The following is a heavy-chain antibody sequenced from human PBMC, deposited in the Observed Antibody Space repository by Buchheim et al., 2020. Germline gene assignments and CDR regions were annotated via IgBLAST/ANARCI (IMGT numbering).Heavy chain of an antibody. CDR1: GVTFSTDY. J-gene: IGHJ4*02. CDR3: ALDDKNFRGNGWHYHFSH. V-gene: IGHV1-69*15. D-gene: IGHD3-10*01. CDR2: IDAMSGST. Sequence: QVQLEQSGAEVRKPGSSVKVSCKAFGVTFSTDYSFFNWVRQAPGQGLEWMGNIDAMSGSTKDAQKFHGRVTFTVDGSTSSVYMELTSLRADDTAVYYCALDDKNFRGNGWHYHFSHWGQGT.